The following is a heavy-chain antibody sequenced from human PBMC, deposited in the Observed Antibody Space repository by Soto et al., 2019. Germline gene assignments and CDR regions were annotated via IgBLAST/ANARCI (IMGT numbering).Heavy chain of an antibody. Sequence: SETLSLTCTVSGDSISSNNYYWGWIRQPPGKGLEWIGGINYSGNTYYDPSLKSRVTISVDTSKNQFSLMLTSVTAADTAVYYCARRGYYYDSSGYPSVWHWGQGTLVTSPQ. V-gene: IGHV4-39*01. CDR3: ARRGYYYDSSGYPSVWH. J-gene: IGHJ4*02. CDR1: GDSISSNNYY. CDR2: INYSGNT. D-gene: IGHD3-22*01.